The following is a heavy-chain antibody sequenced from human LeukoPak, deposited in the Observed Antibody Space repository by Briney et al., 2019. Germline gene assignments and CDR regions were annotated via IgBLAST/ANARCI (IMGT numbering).Heavy chain of an antibody. D-gene: IGHD3-22*01. V-gene: IGHV1-18*01. J-gene: IGHJ4*02. CDR3: ARDFHSSGYYHYFHY. CDR2: ISTYLGNT. CDR1: GYTFTSYG. Sequence: ASVKVSCKASGYTFTSYGISWVRQAPGQGLEWMGWISTYLGNTDYAQRFQGRVTMTTDTSTSTAYMELRSLRSDDTAVYYCARDFHSSGYYHYFHYWGQGTLVTVSS.